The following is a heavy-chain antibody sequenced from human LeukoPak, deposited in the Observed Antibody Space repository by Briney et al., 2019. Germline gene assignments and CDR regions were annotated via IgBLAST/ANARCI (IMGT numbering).Heavy chain of an antibody. J-gene: IGHJ4*02. D-gene: IGHD4-23*01. Sequence: ASVKVSCKASGYTFTGYYMHWVRQAPGQGLEWMGWINPNSGGTNYAQKFQGRVTMTRDTSISTAYMELSRLRSDDTAVYYCARDFRLSTVVKSELGYWGQGTLVTVSS. V-gene: IGHV1-2*02. CDR1: GYTFTGYY. CDR3: ARDFRLSTVVKSELGY. CDR2: INPNSGGT.